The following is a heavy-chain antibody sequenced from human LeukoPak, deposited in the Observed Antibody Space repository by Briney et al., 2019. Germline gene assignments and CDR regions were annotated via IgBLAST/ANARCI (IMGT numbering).Heavy chain of an antibody. CDR1: GGSISSGSYY. D-gene: IGHD1-7*01. J-gene: IGHJ5*02. CDR2: IYTSGST. V-gene: IGHV4-61*02. Sequence: SETLSLTCTVSGGSISSGSYYWSWIRQPAGKGLEWIGRIYTSGSTNYNPSLKSRVTISVDTSKNQFSLKLSSVTAADTAVYYCARNPNWNYEGSWFDPWGQGTQVTVSS. CDR3: ARNPNWNYEGSWFDP.